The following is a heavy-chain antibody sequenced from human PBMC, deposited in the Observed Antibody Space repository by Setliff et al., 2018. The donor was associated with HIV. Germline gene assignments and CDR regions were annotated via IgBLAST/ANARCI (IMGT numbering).Heavy chain of an antibody. V-gene: IGHV1-69*13. CDR3: ARDAGYSGSAWNY. Sequence: GASVKVSCKSSGDTFTGYTITWVRQAPGQGLEWMGGIIPSLGTANYAQRFKGRVTFTADASTSTVYMELSGLRSEDTAMYYCARDAGYSGSAWNYWGQGTLVTVSS. D-gene: IGHD5-12*01. J-gene: IGHJ4*02. CDR2: IIPSLGTA. CDR1: GDTFTGYT.